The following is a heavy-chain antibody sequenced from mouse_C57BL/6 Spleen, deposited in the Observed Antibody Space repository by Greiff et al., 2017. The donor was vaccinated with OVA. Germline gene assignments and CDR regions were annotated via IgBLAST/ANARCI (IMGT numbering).Heavy chain of an antibody. D-gene: IGHD5-1*01. CDR3: AKNKEDLAQGYFDV. CDR1: GFSLTSYG. J-gene: IGHJ1*03. Sequence: VQLQQSGPGLVQPSQRLSITCTVSGFSLTSYGVHWVRQSPGKGLEWLGVIWRGGSTDYNAAFMSRLSITKDNSKSQVFFKMNSLQADDTAIYYGAKNKEDLAQGYFDVWGTGTTVTVSS. CDR2: IWRGGST. V-gene: IGHV2-5*01.